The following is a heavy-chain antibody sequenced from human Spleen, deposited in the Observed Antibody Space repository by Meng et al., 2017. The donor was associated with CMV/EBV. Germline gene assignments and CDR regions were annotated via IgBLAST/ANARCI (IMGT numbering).Heavy chain of an antibody. Sequence: SVKVSCKASGGTFRTYAISWVRQAPGQGLEWMGGIIRLFDTGDSAQKFQGRVTITTDESTDTAYMELSSLRSDDTAVYYCARGRVQVAAKYYFDYWGQGTLVTVSS. CDR2: IIRLFDTG. D-gene: IGHD1-1*01. V-gene: IGHV1-69*05. CDR3: ARGRVQVAAKYYFDY. CDR1: GGTFRTYA. J-gene: IGHJ4*02.